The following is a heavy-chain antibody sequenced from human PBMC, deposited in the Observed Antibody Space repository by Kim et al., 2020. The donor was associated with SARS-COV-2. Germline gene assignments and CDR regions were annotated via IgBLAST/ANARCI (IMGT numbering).Heavy chain of an antibody. V-gene: IGHV4-61*01. Sequence: SETLSLTCTVSGGSVSSGSYYWSWIRQPPGKGLEWIGYIYYSGSTNYNPSLKSRVTISVDTSKNQFSLKLSSVTAADTAVYYCARGYSSSSYLSYYDYGMDVWGQGTTVTVSS. CDR3: ARGYSSSSYLSYYDYGMDV. CDR2: IYYSGST. D-gene: IGHD6-13*01. J-gene: IGHJ6*02. CDR1: GGSVSSGSYY.